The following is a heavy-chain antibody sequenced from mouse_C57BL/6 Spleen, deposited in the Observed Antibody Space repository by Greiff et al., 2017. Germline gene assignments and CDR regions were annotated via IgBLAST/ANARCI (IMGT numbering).Heavy chain of an antibody. Sequence: EVKLVESGGGLVKPGGSLKLSCAASGFTFSSYAMSWVRQTPEKRLEWVATISDGGSYTYYPDNVKGRFTISRDNAKNNLYLQMSHLKSEDTAMYYCARGVSYPYAMDYWGQGTSVTVSS. J-gene: IGHJ4*01. D-gene: IGHD5-1*01. CDR3: ARGVSYPYAMDY. V-gene: IGHV5-4*03. CDR1: GFTFSSYA. CDR2: ISDGGSYT.